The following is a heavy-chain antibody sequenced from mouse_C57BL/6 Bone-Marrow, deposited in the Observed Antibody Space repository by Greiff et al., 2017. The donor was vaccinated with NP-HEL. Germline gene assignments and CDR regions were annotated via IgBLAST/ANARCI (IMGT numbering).Heavy chain of an antibody. Sequence: VQLQQSGAELVRPGTSVKVSCKASGYAFTNYLIEWVKQRPGQGLEWIGVINPGSGGTNYNEKFKGKATLTADKSSSTAYMQLSSLTSEDSAVYLCARHGNYAMDYWGQGTSVTVSS. CDR2: INPGSGGT. CDR1: GYAFTNYL. D-gene: IGHD1-1*01. CDR3: ARHGNYAMDY. J-gene: IGHJ4*01. V-gene: IGHV1-54*01.